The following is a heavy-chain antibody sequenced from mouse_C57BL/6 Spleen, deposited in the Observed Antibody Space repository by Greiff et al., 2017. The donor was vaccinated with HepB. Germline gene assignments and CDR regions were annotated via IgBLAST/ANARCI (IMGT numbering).Heavy chain of an antibody. V-gene: IGHV1-55*01. CDR1: GYTFTSYW. D-gene: IGHD2-5*01. CDR3: ARSWSNYVSARDY. Sequence: QVQLQQPGAELVKPGASVKMSCKASGYTFTSYWITWVKQRPGQGLEWIGDIYPGSGSTNYNEKFKSKATLTVDTSSSTAYMQLSSLTSEDSAVYYCARSWSNYVSARDYWGQGTSVTVSS. J-gene: IGHJ4*01. CDR2: IYPGSGST.